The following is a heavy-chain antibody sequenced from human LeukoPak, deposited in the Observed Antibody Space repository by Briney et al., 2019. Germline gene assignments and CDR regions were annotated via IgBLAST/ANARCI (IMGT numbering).Heavy chain of an antibody. CDR1: GYTFTTYA. V-gene: IGHV1-3*01. CDR3: ARYTAMVNFDY. D-gene: IGHD5-18*01. CDR2: INAANGNT. J-gene: IGHJ4*02. Sequence: ASVKVSCKASGYTFTTYAMHWVRQAPGQRLEWMGWINAANGNTKYSQRFQGRVTITRDTSASTAYMELSSLRSEDTAVYYSARYTAMVNFDYWGQGTLVTVSS.